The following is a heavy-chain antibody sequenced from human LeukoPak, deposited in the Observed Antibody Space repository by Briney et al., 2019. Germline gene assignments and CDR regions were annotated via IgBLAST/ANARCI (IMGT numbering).Heavy chain of an antibody. CDR1: AHTPTELS. CDR2: FHPEEGET. Sequence: SRTAARNVSAHTPTELSIDCERPPDEDVLERMGAFHPEEGETIYAQKFQGRVTMTEDTSTDTAYMELSSLRSEDTAVYYCATDRSLIGHHHYDYWGQGTLVTVSS. J-gene: IGHJ4*02. CDR3: ATDRSLIGHHHYDY. D-gene: IGHD2-8*01. V-gene: IGHV1-24*01.